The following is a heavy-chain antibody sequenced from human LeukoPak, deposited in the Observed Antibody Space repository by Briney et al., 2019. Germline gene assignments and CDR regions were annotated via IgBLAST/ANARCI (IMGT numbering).Heavy chain of an antibody. CDR1: GFVLSNYC. CDR3: IRSNTFDYTSCSFDV. Sequence: GGSLRLSCTASGFVLSNYCMRWVRQAPGRGLVWVSRINPGGGSTNYADSVKGRFTVARDSAKDTLYLQMNSLRAEDTAIYYCIRSNTFDYTSCSFDVWGKGAMVTVSS. J-gene: IGHJ3*01. D-gene: IGHD4-11*01. V-gene: IGHV3-74*01. CDR2: INPGGGST.